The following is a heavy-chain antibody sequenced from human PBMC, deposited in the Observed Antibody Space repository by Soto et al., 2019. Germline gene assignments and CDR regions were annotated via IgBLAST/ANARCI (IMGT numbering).Heavy chain of an antibody. J-gene: IGHJ6*02. V-gene: IGHV3-21*01. CDR2: ISSSSSYI. D-gene: IGHD2-2*01. CDR1: GFTFSSYS. Sequence: GGSLRLSCAASGFTFSSYSMNWVRQAPGKGLEWVSSISSSSSYIYYADSVKGRFTISRDNAKNSLYLQMNSLRAEDTAVYYCASPRGTSCQDSPCYYGMDVWGQGTTVTVSS. CDR3: ASPRGTSCQDSPCYYGMDV.